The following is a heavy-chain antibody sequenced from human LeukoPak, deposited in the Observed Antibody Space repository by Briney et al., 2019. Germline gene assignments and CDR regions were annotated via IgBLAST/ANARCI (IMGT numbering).Heavy chain of an antibody. CDR2: ISGSGGST. D-gene: IGHD7-27*01. J-gene: IGHJ1*01. Sequence: PGGSLRLSCAASGFTFSSYSMSWVRQAPGKGLEWVSAISGSGGSTYYADSVKGRFTISRDNAKNTLYLQMNSLRAEDTAVYYFAKDQQWGRDYFQHWGQGTLVSVSS. CDR1: GFTFSSYS. CDR3: AKDQQWGRDYFQH. V-gene: IGHV3-23*01.